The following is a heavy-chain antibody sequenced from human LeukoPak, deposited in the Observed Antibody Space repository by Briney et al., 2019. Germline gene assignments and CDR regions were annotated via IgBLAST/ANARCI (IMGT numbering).Heavy chain of an antibody. CDR3: ARILSGGECFDY. D-gene: IGHD2-8*02. CDR2: ISAYNGNT. J-gene: IGHJ4*02. CDR1: GYTFTSYG. Sequence: GDSVKVSCKASGYTFTSYGISWVRQAPGQGLEWMGWISAYNGNTNYAQKLQGRVTMTTDTSTSTAYMEVRSLRSDDTAVYYCARILSGGECFDYWGQGTLVTVSS. V-gene: IGHV1-18*04.